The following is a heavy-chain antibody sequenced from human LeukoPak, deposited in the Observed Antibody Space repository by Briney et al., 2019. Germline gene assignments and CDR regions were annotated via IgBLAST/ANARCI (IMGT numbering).Heavy chain of an antibody. Sequence: GGSLRLSCAASGFTFRSYAMSWVRQAPGKGLEWVSGISNSGGSGSAYYADSVKGRITIFRDNSKNTLYLQVNSLRVEDTAVYYCALGYAMNYWGQGTLVTVSS. V-gene: IGHV3-23*01. CDR2: ISNSGGSGSA. J-gene: IGHJ4*02. CDR1: GFTFRSYA. D-gene: IGHD2-8*01. CDR3: ALGYAMNY.